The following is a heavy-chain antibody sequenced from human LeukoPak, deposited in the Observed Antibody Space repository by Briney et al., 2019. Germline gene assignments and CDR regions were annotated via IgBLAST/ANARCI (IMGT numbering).Heavy chain of an antibody. CDR3: ARERGGVVVVIGSWFDP. D-gene: IGHD3-22*01. CDR2: IYTSGST. Sequence: SETLSLTCTVSGGSISSYYWSWIRQPAGKGLEWIGRIYTSGSTNYNPSLKSRVTMSVDTSKNQFSLKLSSVTAADTAVYYCARERGGVVVVIGSWFDPWGQGTLVTVSS. V-gene: IGHV4-4*07. J-gene: IGHJ5*02. CDR1: GGSISSYY.